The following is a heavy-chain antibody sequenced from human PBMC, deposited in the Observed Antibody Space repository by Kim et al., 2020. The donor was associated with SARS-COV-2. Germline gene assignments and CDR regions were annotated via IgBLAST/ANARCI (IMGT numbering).Heavy chain of an antibody. Sequence: GESLKISCKGSGYSFKSYWIGWLRQMPGKGLEWMGIIYPGDSDTRYSPSFQGQVTISADKSISTAYLQWSSLKASDTAMYYCARHDLGYSGYDIFDYWGQGTLVTVSS. CDR3: ARHDLGYSGYDIFDY. V-gene: IGHV5-51*01. D-gene: IGHD5-12*01. CDR1: GYSFKSYW. J-gene: IGHJ4*02. CDR2: IYPGDSDT.